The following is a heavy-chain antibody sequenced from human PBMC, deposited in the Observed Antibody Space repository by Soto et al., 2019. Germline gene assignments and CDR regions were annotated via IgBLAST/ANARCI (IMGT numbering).Heavy chain of an antibody. CDR3: ARDHTVTTAFDI. V-gene: IGHV3-30-3*01. J-gene: IGHJ3*02. CDR2: ISYDGSNK. D-gene: IGHD4-17*01. Sequence: QVQLVESGGGVVKPGRSLRLSCAASGFTFSSYAMHWVRQAPGKGLEWVAGISYDGSNKYYADSVKGRFTISRDNSKNTLYLQMNSLRAEDTAVYYCARDHTVTTAFDIWGQGTMVTGSS. CDR1: GFTFSSYA.